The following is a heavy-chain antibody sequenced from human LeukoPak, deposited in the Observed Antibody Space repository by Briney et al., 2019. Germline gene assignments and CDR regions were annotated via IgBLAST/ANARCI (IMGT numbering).Heavy chain of an antibody. V-gene: IGHV3-7*01. CDR2: VNQGGSET. J-gene: IGHJ4*02. D-gene: IGHD1-26*01. CDR3: VRGGLYHYSGTSGDY. CDR1: GFTFNTYW. Sequence: GGSLRLSCAASGFTFNTYWMTWVRQAPGKGLEWVANVNQGGSETYYVDSVKGRFIISRDNAKNSMYLQMNSLRAEDRAVYYCVRGGLYHYSGTSGDYWGQGTLVTVSS.